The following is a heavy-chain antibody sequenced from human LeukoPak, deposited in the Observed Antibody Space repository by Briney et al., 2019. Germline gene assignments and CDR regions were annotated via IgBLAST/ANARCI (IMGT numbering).Heavy chain of an antibody. Sequence: GRSLRLSCAASGFTFSSYAMHWVRQAPGKGLEWVAVISYDGSNKYYADSVKGRFTISRDNAKNSLYLQMNSLRAEDTAVYYCAREGCGGDCIFNWFDPWGQGTLVTVSS. D-gene: IGHD2-21*02. V-gene: IGHV3-30-3*01. CDR1: GFTFSSYA. CDR2: ISYDGSNK. J-gene: IGHJ5*02. CDR3: AREGCGGDCIFNWFDP.